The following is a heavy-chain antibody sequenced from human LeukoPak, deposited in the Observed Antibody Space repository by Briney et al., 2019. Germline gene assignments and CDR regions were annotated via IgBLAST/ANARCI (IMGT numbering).Heavy chain of an antibody. D-gene: IGHD3-10*01. J-gene: IGHJ4*02. V-gene: IGHV3-66*01. CDR1: GFTVSSNY. CDR2: IYSGGST. Sequence: GGSLRLSCAASGFTVSSNYMSWVRQAPGKGLEWVSVIYSGGSTYYADSVKGRFTIPRDNSKNMLYLQMNSLRAEDTAVYYCARDPREYYFDYWGQGTLVTVSS. CDR3: ARDPREYYFDY.